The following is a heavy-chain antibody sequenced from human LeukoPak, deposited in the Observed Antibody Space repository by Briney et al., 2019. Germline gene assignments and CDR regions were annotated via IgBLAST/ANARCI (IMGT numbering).Heavy chain of an antibody. Sequence: GGSLRLSCAASGFTFSSYEMNWVRQAPGKGLEWVSYISSSGSTIYYADSVKGRFTISRDNAKNSLYLQMNSLKTEDTAVYFCARVPCSSSGCDGNFEHWGQGTLVTVSS. D-gene: IGHD2-2*01. CDR1: GFTFSSYE. V-gene: IGHV3-48*03. J-gene: IGHJ4*02. CDR3: ARVPCSSSGCDGNFEH. CDR2: ISSSGSTI.